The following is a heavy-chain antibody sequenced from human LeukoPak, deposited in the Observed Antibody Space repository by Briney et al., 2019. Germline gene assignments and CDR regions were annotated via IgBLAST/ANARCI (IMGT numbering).Heavy chain of an antibody. CDR3: AKALSSSWYQPIDY. CDR1: GFTFSSYA. J-gene: IGHJ4*02. V-gene: IGHV3-23*01. D-gene: IGHD6-13*01. Sequence: PGGSLRLSCAASGFTFSSYAMSWVRQAPGKGLEWVSAISGSGGSTYYADPVKGRFTISRDNSKNTLYLQMNSLRAEDTAVYYCAKALSSSWYQPIDYWGQGTLVTVSS. CDR2: ISGSGGST.